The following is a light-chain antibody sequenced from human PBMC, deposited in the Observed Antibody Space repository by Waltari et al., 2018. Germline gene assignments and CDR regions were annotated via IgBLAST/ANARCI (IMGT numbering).Light chain of an antibody. CDR1: SSDIGAYNY. V-gene: IGLV2-11*01. Sequence: QSALNQPRSVSRSPGQSVTISCTGTSSDIGAYNYVSWYQQHPGKFPKTLLYDFTKPPSGVPVRFSGSKSGNTASLTISGLQAEDEADYYCSSYAGSYTLRLFGTGTKVTVL. J-gene: IGLJ1*01. CDR3: SSYAGSYTLRL. CDR2: DFT.